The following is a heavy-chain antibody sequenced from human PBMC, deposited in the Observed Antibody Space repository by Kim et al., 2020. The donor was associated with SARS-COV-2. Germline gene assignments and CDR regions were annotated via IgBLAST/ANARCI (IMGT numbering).Heavy chain of an antibody. J-gene: IGHJ4*02. D-gene: IGHD2-15*01. V-gene: IGHV4-34*01. CDR2: INHSGST. Sequence: SETLSLTCAVYGGSFSGYYWSWIRQPPGKGLEWIGEINHSGSTNYNPSLKSRVTISVDTSKNQFSLKLSSVTAADTAVYYCARGGCSGGSCYWARSYYFDYWGQGTLVTVSS. CDR1: GGSFSGYY. CDR3: ARGGCSGGSCYWARSYYFDY.